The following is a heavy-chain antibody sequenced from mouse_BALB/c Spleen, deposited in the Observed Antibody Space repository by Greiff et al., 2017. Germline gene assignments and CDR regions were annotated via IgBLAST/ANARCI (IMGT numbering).Heavy chain of an antibody. CDR1: GFSLTSYG. V-gene: IGHV2-9*02. J-gene: IGHJ4*01. D-gene: IGHD2-10*01. CDR3: ARAYYGNYYYAMDY. Sequence: QVQLQQSGPGLVAPSQSLSITCTVSGFSLTSYGVHWVRQPPGKGLEWLGVIWAGGSTNYNSALMSRLSISKDNSKSQVFLKMNSLQTDDTAMYYCARAYYGNYYYAMDYWGQGTSVTVSS. CDR2: IWAGGST.